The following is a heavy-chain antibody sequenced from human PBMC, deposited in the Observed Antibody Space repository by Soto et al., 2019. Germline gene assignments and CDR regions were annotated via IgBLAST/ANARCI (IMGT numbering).Heavy chain of an antibody. CDR2: MSSDGSNT. Sequence: QVRLVESGGGVVQPGTSLRLSCAASGFTFSSYAIHWVRQAPGKGLEWVAFMSSDGSNTFYAYSVRGRFTVTRDNFKRTLYLKMSGLMPEATAVYYCTKSQSTALVPYYFEYWGQRTLVTVYS. D-gene: IGHD5-18*01. CDR3: TKSQSTALVPYYFEY. V-gene: IGHV3-30*18. CDR1: GFTFSSYA. J-gene: IGHJ4*02.